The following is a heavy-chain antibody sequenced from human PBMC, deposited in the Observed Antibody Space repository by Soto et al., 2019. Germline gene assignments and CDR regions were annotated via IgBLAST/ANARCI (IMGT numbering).Heavy chain of an antibody. Sequence: PSETLSLTCAVYGGSFSGYYWSWIRQPPGKGLEWIGEINHSGSTNYNPSLKSRVTISVDTSKNQFSLKLSSVTAADTAVYYCARGPRITIFGVAKEDPWGQGTLVTGSS. CDR3: ARGPRITIFGVAKEDP. J-gene: IGHJ5*02. V-gene: IGHV4-34*01. D-gene: IGHD3-3*01. CDR1: GGSFSGYY. CDR2: INHSGST.